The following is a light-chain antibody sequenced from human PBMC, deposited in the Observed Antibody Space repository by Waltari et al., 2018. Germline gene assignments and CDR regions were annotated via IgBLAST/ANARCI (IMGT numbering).Light chain of an antibody. J-gene: IGLJ2*01. CDR3: QSYDSSLSGVV. V-gene: IGLV1-40*01. Sequence: QSVLTQPPSVSGAPGQRVTISCAGSSSHTGAGFDVHWYQQLPGTAPKLLIYGNTNRPSGVPDRFSGSKSGTSASLAITGLQAEDEADYYCQSYDSSLSGVVFGGGTKLTVL. CDR2: GNT. CDR1: SSHTGAGFD.